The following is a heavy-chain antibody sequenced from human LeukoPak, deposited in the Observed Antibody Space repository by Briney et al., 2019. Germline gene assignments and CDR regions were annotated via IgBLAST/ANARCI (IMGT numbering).Heavy chain of an antibody. CDR2: ITGGGDTT. CDR1: GFTFSSYT. V-gene: IGHV3-23*01. Sequence: GGSLRLSCAASGFTFSSYTMSWVRQAPGKGLEWVSAITGGGDTTYYADSVKGRFTISRDNSKNTVYLQMHSLGAEDTAIYYCAKEARYCGGECYSIFHYWGQGTLVTVSS. D-gene: IGHD2-21*01. CDR3: AKEARYCGGECYSIFHY. J-gene: IGHJ4*02.